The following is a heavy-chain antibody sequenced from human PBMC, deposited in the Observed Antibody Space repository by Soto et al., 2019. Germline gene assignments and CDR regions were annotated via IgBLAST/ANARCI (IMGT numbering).Heavy chain of an antibody. Sequence: SETLSLTCTVSGGSISGGDYYWSWIRQPPGKGLEWIGYIYYSGSTYYNPSLKSRVTISVDTSKNQFSLKLSSVTAADTAVYYCAVYCSSTSCYFNWFDPWGQGTLVTVSS. V-gene: IGHV4-30-4*01. D-gene: IGHD2-2*01. CDR2: IYYSGST. CDR3: AVYCSSTSCYFNWFDP. CDR1: GGSISGGDYY. J-gene: IGHJ5*02.